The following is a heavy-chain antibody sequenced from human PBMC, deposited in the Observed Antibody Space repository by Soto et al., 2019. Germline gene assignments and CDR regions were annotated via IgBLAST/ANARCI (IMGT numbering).Heavy chain of an antibody. D-gene: IGHD3-10*01. V-gene: IGHV1-69*06. Sequence: QVQLEQSGAEVKKPGSSVKISCKASGGTLRDYGVSWLRQAPGQGLEWVGGTMPVFITANYAPKLQGRVTIAADKSTNIAYMELGSLRSDDTAFYYCARCVYCAENYYTGPAAFDIWGQGTLVIVSS. J-gene: IGHJ3*02. CDR1: GGTLRDYG. CDR3: ARCVYCAENYYTGPAAFDI. CDR2: TMPVFITA.